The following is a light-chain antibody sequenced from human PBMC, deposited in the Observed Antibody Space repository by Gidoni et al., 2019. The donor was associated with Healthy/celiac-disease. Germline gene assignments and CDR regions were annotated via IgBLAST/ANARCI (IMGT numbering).Light chain of an antibody. CDR3: QVWDSSSDHRV. CDR1: NIGSKS. J-gene: IGLJ2*01. Sequence: SYVLTQPPSVSVAPGQTARITCGGNNIGSKSVHWYQPKPGQAPVLVVYDDSDRPSGIPARFSGSNSGNTATLTISRVEAGDEADYYCQVWDSSSDHRVFGGGTKLTVL. V-gene: IGLV3-21*02. CDR2: DDS.